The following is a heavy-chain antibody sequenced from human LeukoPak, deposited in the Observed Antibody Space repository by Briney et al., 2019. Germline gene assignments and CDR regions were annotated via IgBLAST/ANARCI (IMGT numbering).Heavy chain of an antibody. CDR1: GFTFSSYA. J-gene: IGHJ3*02. CDR2: IYSGGPT. Sequence: GGSLRLSCAASGFTFSSYAMTWVRQAPGKGLEWVSVIYSGGPTYYADSVKGRFTISRDNSKNTVYLQMNSLRGEDTAVYFCARGWVVATGGFDMWGQGTMVTVSS. V-gene: IGHV3-53*01. CDR3: ARGWVVATGGFDM. D-gene: IGHD2-8*02.